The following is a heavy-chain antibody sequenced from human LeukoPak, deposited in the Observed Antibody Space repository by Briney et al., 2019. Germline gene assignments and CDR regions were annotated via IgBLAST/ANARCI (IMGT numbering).Heavy chain of an antibody. J-gene: IGHJ2*01. D-gene: IGHD7-27*01. V-gene: IGHV3-23*01. CDR1: EFTFRIYA. Sequence: GGSLRLSCAASEFTFRIYAMSWVRQAPGRGLEWVSTISGSGESTYYADSVKGRFTFSRDNSKNTLYLQMNSLRAEDTAVYYCAKDHLTGDPGWYFDLWGRGALVTVSS. CDR2: ISGSGEST. CDR3: AKDHLTGDPGWYFDL.